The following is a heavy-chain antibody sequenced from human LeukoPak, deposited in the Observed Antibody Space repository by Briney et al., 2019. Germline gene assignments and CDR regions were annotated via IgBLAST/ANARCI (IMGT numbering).Heavy chain of an antibody. CDR2: INPNSGRT. V-gene: IGHV1-2*02. J-gene: IGHJ4*02. D-gene: IGHD1-26*01. CDR3: ARGQGIEGADY. CDR1: GYTFTGYY. Sequence: ASVKVPCKASGYTFTGYYMHWVRQAPGQGLEWMGWINPNSGRTNYAQKFQGRVTMTRDTSISTAYMELSRLRSDDTAVYYCARGQGIEGADYWGQGTLVTVST.